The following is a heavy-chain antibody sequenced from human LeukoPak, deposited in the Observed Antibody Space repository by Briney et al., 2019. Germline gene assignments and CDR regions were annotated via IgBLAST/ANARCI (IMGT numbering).Heavy chain of an antibody. J-gene: IGHJ4*02. V-gene: IGHV1-2*02. D-gene: IGHD7-27*01. CDR1: GYTFTDHY. CDR2: IHPGRGDT. Sequence: ASVKVSCKALGYTFTDHYFHWLRQAPGQGLEWMGWIHPGRGDTNYAQKFQGRVSLTRNTSISTAYMELSRLTSDDTAVYYCARDNNWGPDYWGQGPLVSVSS. CDR3: ARDNNWGPDY.